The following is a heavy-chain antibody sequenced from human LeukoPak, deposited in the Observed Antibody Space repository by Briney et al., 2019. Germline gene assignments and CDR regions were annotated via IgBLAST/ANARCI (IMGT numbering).Heavy chain of an antibody. V-gene: IGHV3-30*02. CDR3: TKAPPGKFDP. J-gene: IGHJ5*02. CDR1: GFIFSSYG. CDR2: IRYDGNDK. Sequence: PGGSLRLSCSASGFIFSSYGMHWVRQAPGKGLVWVAFIRYDGNDKYYAESVKGRFTISRDNSKNTLYLQMNSLRTEDTAVYYCTKAPPGKFDPWGQGTLVTVSS. D-gene: IGHD3-10*01.